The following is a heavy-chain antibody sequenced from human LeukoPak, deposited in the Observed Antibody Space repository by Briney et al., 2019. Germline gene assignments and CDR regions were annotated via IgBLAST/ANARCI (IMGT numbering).Heavy chain of an antibody. CDR1: GGSFSGYY. CDR3: ARGLGSGSYYSAY. D-gene: IGHD3-10*01. J-gene: IGHJ4*02. Sequence: PSETLSLTCAVYGGSFSGYYWGWIRQPPGKGLEWIGEINRGGNTGYNPSLKSRVTISVDTSKNHFSLKLSSVTAADTAVYYCARGLGSGSYYSAYWGQGTLVTVSS. CDR2: INRGGNT. V-gene: IGHV4-34*01.